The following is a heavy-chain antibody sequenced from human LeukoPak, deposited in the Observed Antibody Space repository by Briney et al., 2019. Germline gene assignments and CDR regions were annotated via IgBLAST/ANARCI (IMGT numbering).Heavy chain of an antibody. V-gene: IGHV4-61*02. CDR3: AREGDGYNYRDYFDY. CDR1: GGSISSGSYY. CDR2: IYTSGST. Sequence: SETLSLTCTVSGGSISSGSYYWSWIRQPAGKGLEWSGRIYTSGSTNYNPSLKSRVTISVDTSKNQFSLKLSSVTAADTAVYYCAREGDGYNYRDYFDYWGQGTLVTVSS. J-gene: IGHJ4*02. D-gene: IGHD5-24*01.